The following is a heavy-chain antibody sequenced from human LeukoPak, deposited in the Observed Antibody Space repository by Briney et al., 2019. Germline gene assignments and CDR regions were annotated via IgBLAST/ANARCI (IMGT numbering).Heavy chain of an antibody. CDR1: GFTFSSYA. V-gene: IGHV3-23*01. J-gene: IGHJ4*02. CDR3: AKGSYYYDSSGFDY. D-gene: IGHD3-22*01. CDR2: ISGSGGST. Sequence: GGSLRLSCAASGFTFSSYAMSWVRQAPGKGLEWVSAISGSGGSTYYADSVKGRFTISRDNSKNTLHLQMNSLRAEDTAVYYCAKGSYYYDSSGFDYWGQGTLVTVSS.